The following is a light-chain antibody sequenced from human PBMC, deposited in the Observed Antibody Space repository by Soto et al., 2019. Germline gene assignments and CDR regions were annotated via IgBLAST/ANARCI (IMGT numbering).Light chain of an antibody. CDR1: QSVSSSY. V-gene: IGKV3-15*01. J-gene: IGKJ1*01. CDR2: GAS. CDR3: QQYEKWPWT. Sequence: IVLTQSPGTLSLSPGERATLSCRASQSVSSSYLAWYQQTRGQAPRLLIYGASTRATGVPARFSGSGSGTEFTLTISSLQSEDFAVYYCQQYEKWPWTFGQGTKVDNK.